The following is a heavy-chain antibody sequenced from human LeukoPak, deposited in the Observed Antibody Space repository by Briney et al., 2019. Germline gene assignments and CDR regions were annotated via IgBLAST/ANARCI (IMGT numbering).Heavy chain of an antibody. CDR3: ARGRYEAEYFQH. CDR2: INPNSGGT. D-gene: IGHD5-12*01. V-gene: IGHV1-2*02. CDR1: GYTFTGYY. J-gene: IGHJ1*01. Sequence: ASVKVSCKASGYTFTGYYMHWMRQAPGQGLEWMGWINPNSGGTNYAQKFQGRVTMTRDTSISTAYMELSRLRSDDTAVYYCARGRYEAEYFQHWGQGTLVTVSS.